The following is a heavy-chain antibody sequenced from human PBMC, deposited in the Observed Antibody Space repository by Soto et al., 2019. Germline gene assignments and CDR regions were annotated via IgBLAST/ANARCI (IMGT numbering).Heavy chain of an antibody. CDR1: GGSVSSGSYY. Sequence: SETLSLTCTVSGGSVSSGSYYWGWIRQPPGKGLEWIGYIYYSGSTNYNPSLKSRVTISVHKSKNQFSLKMSSESAAEKDVYYCERSAILATHYFDDWGQGTLVTVSS. V-gene: IGHV4-61*01. CDR2: IYYSGST. J-gene: IGHJ4*02. CDR3: ERSAILATHYFDD.